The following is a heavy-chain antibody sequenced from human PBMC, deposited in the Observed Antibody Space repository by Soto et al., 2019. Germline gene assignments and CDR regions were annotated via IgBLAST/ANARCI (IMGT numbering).Heavy chain of an antibody. D-gene: IGHD3-10*01. J-gene: IGHJ4*02. CDR1: GYTFSTHD. V-gene: IGHV1-18*01. Sequence: QVQLVQSGAEVEKPGASVRISCKTSGYTFSTHDITWVRQAPGQGLEWMRWISRNNRNTNYAQKVQGRVTMTTDTSTSTAYMELRSLRSDDTAVYYCARGASGSGYDYWGQGTLVTVSS. CDR2: ISRNNRNT. CDR3: ARGASGSGYDY.